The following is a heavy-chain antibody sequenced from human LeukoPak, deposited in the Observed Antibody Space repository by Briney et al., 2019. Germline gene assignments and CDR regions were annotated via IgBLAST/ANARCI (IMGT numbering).Heavy chain of an antibody. V-gene: IGHV3-23*01. CDR2: ISGSVGST. D-gene: IGHD6-13*01. Sequence: GGSLRLSCAASGFTFSSYAMSWVRQAPGKGLEWVSAISGSVGSTYYADSVRGRFTISRDNSKNTLYLQMNSLRAEDTAVYYCAKARGAAAVYFDYWGQGTLVTVSS. CDR3: AKARGAAAVYFDY. J-gene: IGHJ4*02. CDR1: GFTFSSYA.